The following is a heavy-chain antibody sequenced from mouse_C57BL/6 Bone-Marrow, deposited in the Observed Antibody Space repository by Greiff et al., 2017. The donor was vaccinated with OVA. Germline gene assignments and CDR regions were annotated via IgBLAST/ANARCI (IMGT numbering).Heavy chain of an antibody. V-gene: IGHV5-4*03. CDR3: ASLDSSGYAWFAY. CDR1: GFTFSSYA. CDR2: ISDGGSYT. J-gene: IGHJ3*01. D-gene: IGHD3-2*02. Sequence: EVKLVESGGGLVKPGGSLKLSCAASGFTFSSYAMSWVRQTPEKRLEWVATISDGGSYTYYPDNVKGRFTISRDNAKNNLYLQMSHLKSEDTAMYYCASLDSSGYAWFAYWGQETLVTVSA.